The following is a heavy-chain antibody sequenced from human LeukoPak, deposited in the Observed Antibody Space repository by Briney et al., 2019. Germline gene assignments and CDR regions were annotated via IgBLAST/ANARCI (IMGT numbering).Heavy chain of an antibody. CDR3: ARGYDYNTDY. CDR2: ISDSGGTT. V-gene: IGHV3-23*01. D-gene: IGHD5-12*01. J-gene: IGHJ4*02. CDR1: GFTFSSYA. Sequence: GGSLRLSCAASGFTFSSYAMSWVRQAPGRGLEWVSGISDSGGTTYYADSVKGRFTISRDNSKNTLYLQMNSLRAEDTAVYYCARGYDYNTDYWGQGILVTVSS.